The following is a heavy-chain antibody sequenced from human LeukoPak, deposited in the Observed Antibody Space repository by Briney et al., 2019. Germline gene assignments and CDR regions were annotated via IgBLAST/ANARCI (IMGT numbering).Heavy chain of an antibody. CDR3: ARQTRGLRLWFDP. D-gene: IGHD3-16*01. V-gene: IGHV3-33*01. CDR2: IWYDGSNK. Sequence: GGSLRLSCAASGFTFSSYGMHWVRQAPGKGLEWVAVIWYDGSNKYYADSVKGRFTISRDNSKNTLYLQMNSLRAEDTAVYYCARQTRGLRLWFDPWGQGTLVTVPS. CDR1: GFTFSSYG. J-gene: IGHJ5*02.